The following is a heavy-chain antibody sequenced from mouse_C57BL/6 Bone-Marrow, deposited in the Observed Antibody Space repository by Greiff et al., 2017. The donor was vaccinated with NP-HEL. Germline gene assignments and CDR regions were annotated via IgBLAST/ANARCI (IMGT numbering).Heavy chain of an antibody. V-gene: IGHV14-3*01. CDR1: GFNIKHTY. CDR2: IDPANGNT. J-gene: IGHJ3*01. Sequence: EVQLQQSVAELVRPGASVKLSCTASGFNIKHTYMHWVKQRPEQGLEWIGRIDPANGNTKYAPKFPGKATITADTSSNTAYLQLSSLTSEDTAIYYCAYYGSSSAWFAYWGKGTLVTVSA. D-gene: IGHD1-1*01. CDR3: AYYGSSSAWFAY.